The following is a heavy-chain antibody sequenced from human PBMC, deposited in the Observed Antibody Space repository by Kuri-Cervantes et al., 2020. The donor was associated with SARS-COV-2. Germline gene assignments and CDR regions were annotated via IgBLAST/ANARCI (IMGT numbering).Heavy chain of an antibody. D-gene: IGHD2-2*01. J-gene: IGHJ5*02. CDR2: IYYSGST. V-gene: IGHV4-59*01. CDR3: ARGRSSTSGDWFDP. CDR1: GGSFSGYY. Sequence: GSLRLSCAVYGGSFSGYYWSWIRQPPGKGLEWIGYIYYSGSTNYNPSLKSRVTISVDTSKNQFSPKLSSVTAADTAVYYCARGRSSTSGDWFDPWGQGTLVTVSS.